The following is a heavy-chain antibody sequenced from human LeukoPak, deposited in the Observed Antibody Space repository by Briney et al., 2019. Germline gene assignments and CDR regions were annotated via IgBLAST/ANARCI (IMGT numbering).Heavy chain of an antibody. CDR3: ARGGYDFWSGYSGY. Sequence: GASVKVSCKASGYTFTSYDINWVRQATGQGLEWMGWMNPNSGNTGYAQKFQGRVTITRNTSISTAYMELSSLRSEDTAVYYCARGGYDFWSGYSGYWGQGTLVTVSS. CDR1: GYTFTSYD. CDR2: MNPNSGNT. D-gene: IGHD3-3*01. V-gene: IGHV1-8*03. J-gene: IGHJ4*02.